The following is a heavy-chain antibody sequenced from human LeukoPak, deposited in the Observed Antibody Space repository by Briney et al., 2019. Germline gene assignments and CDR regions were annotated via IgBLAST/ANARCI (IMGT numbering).Heavy chain of an antibody. CDR3: ATEGFRGVLFHI. CDR2: LYSGGNT. Sequence: PGGPLRLSCAASGFTVSSNYMSWVRQAPGKGLEWVSVLYSGGNTYYADSVQGRFTISRDNSRNTLYLQMNGLRVEDTAVYYCATEGFRGVLFHIWGQGTVVTVSS. V-gene: IGHV3-66*01. D-gene: IGHD3-10*01. CDR1: GFTVSSNY. J-gene: IGHJ3*02.